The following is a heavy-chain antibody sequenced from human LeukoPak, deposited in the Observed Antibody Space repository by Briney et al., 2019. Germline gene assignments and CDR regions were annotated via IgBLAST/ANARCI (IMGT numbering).Heavy chain of an antibody. J-gene: IGHJ4*02. V-gene: IGHV3-23*01. CDR1: GFTFSSYS. Sequence: GGSLSLSCAASGFTFSSYSMNWVRQAPGKGLEWVSAIRGSGGGTYYADSVKGRFTVFRDNSKNTLYLQMNSLRAEDTAVYYCAKAGYYYDSSGGSYYFDYWGQGTLVTVSS. D-gene: IGHD3-22*01. CDR3: AKAGYYYDSSGGSYYFDY. CDR2: IRGSGGGT.